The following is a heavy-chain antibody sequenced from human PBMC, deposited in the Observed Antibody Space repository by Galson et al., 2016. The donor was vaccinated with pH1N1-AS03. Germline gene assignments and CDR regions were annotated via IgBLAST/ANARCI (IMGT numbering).Heavy chain of an antibody. J-gene: IGHJ4*02. CDR2: IYYTGIT. CDR3: ARNGVLTGYHATGRERVDY. V-gene: IGHV4-61*01. Sequence: SETLSLTCTVSGDSVSGGTYYWNWIRQPPGKGLEWIGYIYYTGITNYNPSLESRLTISIDRSKNQISLTLGSVTAADTAMHYCARNGVLTGYHATGRERVDYWGQGTLVIVSS. CDR1: GDSVSGGTYY. D-gene: IGHD3-9*01.